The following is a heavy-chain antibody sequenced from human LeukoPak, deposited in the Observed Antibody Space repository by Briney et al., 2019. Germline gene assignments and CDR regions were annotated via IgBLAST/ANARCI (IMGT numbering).Heavy chain of an antibody. CDR3: AHDVPAARY. CDR1: GGSISSGDYY. CDR2: IYWNDDK. V-gene: IGHV2-5*01. Sequence: QTLSLTCSVSGGSISSGDYYWSWIRQPPGKALEWLALIYWNDDKRYSPSLKSRLTITKDTSKNQVVLTMTNMDPVDTATYYCAHDVPAARYWGQGTLVTVSS. D-gene: IGHD2-2*01. J-gene: IGHJ4*02.